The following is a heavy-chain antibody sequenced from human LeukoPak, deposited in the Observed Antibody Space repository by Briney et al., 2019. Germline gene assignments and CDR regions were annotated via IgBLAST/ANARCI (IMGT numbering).Heavy chain of an antibody. CDR3: ARDLSSSPNYYYYYYMDV. D-gene: IGHD6-13*01. J-gene: IGHJ6*03. CDR1: GYTFTGYS. CDR2: INANSGGT. Sequence: ASVKVSCKASGYTFTGYSICWVRQAPGQGLEWMGWINANSGGTDYPQKFQGRVTMTRDTSISTACMELSRLTSDDTAVYYCARDLSSSPNYYYYYYMDVWGKGTTVTVSS. V-gene: IGHV1-2*02.